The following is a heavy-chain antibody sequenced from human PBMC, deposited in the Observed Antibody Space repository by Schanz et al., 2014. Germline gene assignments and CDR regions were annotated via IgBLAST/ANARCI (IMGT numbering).Heavy chain of an antibody. CDR1: GYIFSSYA. V-gene: IGHV1-2*06. D-gene: IGHD3-3*01. CDR2: ISPNSGDT. Sequence: QLVQSGSEFRKPGASVKVSCKASGYIFSSYAIHWVRQAPGQGLEWMGRISPNSGDTHSAQKFQGRVTMTRDTSISTVYMELTRLTFDDTAVFYCARTASHDVWRGYIPHYAFDLWGQGTVVIVSS. CDR3: ARTASHDVWRGYIPHYAFDL. J-gene: IGHJ3*01.